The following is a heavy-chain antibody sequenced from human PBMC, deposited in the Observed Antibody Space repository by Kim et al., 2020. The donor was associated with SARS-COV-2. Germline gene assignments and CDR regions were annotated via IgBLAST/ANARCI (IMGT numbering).Heavy chain of an antibody. J-gene: IGHJ4*02. CDR3: ARGRAVTKDADY. CDR2: ISDSGIT. Sequence: SETLSLTCTVSGGSFTGYHWSWIRQPPGKGLEWIGYISDSGITNYNPSLKSRVTLLVDTSKNQFSLKVTSVTAADTALYFCARGRAVTKDADYWGQGTLVTVSS. D-gene: IGHD4-17*01. V-gene: IGHV4-59*01. CDR1: GGSFTGYH.